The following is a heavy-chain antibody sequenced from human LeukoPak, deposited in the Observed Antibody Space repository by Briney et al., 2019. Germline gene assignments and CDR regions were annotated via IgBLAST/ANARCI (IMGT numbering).Heavy chain of an antibody. Sequence: GASVKVSCKVSGYTLTSYYMHWVRQAPGQGLEWMGIINPSGGSTSYAQKFQGRVTMTRDTSTSTVYMELSSLRSKDTAVYYCARDLNYDFWSGYSSNWFDPWGQGTLVTVSS. J-gene: IGHJ5*02. D-gene: IGHD3-3*01. CDR1: GYTLTSYY. V-gene: IGHV1-46*01. CDR2: INPSGGST. CDR3: ARDLNYDFWSGYSSNWFDP.